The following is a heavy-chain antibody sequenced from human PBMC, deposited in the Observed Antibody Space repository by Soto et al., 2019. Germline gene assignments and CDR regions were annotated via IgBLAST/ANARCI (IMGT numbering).Heavy chain of an antibody. CDR2: ISSSSSYI. V-gene: IGHV3-21*01. CDR1: GCTFSSDS. Sequence: GGSLRLSGAASGCTFSSDSMNRVRQAPGKGLEWVSSISSSSSYIYYADSVKGRFTISRDNAKNSLYLQMNSLRAEDTAVYYCARDRPNTALDYWGQGTLVTVSS. D-gene: IGHD5-18*01. J-gene: IGHJ4*02. CDR3: ARDRPNTALDY.